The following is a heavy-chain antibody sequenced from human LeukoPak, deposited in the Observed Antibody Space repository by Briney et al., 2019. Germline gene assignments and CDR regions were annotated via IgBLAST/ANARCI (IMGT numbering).Heavy chain of an antibody. Sequence: GGSLRLSCAASGFTVSSNYMSWVRQAPGKGLEWVSVIYSGGSTYYADSVKGRFTISRDNSKNTLYLQMNSLRAEDTAVYYCARHSSGWSRWGAFDIRGQGTMVTVSS. CDR1: GFTVSSNY. V-gene: IGHV3-66*02. D-gene: IGHD6-19*01. J-gene: IGHJ3*02. CDR2: IYSGGST. CDR3: ARHSSGWSRWGAFDI.